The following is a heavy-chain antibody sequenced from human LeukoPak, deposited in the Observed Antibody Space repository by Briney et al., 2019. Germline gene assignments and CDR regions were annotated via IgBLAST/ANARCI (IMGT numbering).Heavy chain of an antibody. CDR3: ARRKGALRRSIAAAGISVWFDP. D-gene: IGHD6-13*01. J-gene: IGHJ5*02. V-gene: IGHV3-33*01. Sequence: GRSLRLSCAASGXTFSDYGMHWVRQAPGKGLEWVAVIWYGGSNKYYADSVKGRFTISRDNSKNTLYLQMNSLRAEDTAVYYCARRKGALRRSIAAAGISVWFDPWGQGTLVTVSS. CDR1: GXTFSDYG. CDR2: IWYGGSNK.